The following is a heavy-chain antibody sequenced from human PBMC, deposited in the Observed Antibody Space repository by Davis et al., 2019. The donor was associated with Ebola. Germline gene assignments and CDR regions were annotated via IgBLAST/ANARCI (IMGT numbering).Heavy chain of an antibody. CDR2: IIPILGIA. CDR3: ARVAGTAIRAYYFDY. D-gene: IGHD2-21*02. J-gene: IGHJ4*02. Sequence: AASVKVSCKASGGTFSSYTITCVRQAPGQGLEWMGSIIPILGIADYAQKFQGRVTITADKSTSTASMELSSLRSEDTAVYYCARVAGTAIRAYYFDYWGQGTLVTVSS. CDR1: GGTFSSYT. V-gene: IGHV1-69*02.